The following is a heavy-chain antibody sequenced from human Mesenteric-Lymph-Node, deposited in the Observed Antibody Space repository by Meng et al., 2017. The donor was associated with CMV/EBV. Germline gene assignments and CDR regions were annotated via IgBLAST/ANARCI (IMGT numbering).Heavy chain of an antibody. CDR2: ISWNSGSI. J-gene: IGHJ6*02. CDR3: ARSDCSSTSCYTGLRYYYYYYGMDV. CDR1: GFTFDDYA. Sequence: GGSLRLSCAASGFTFDDYAMHWVRQAPGKGLEWVSGISWNSGSIGYADSVKGRFTISRDNAKNSLYLQMNSLRAEDTAVYYCARSDCSSTSCYTGLRYYYYYYGMDVWGQGTTVTVSS. V-gene: IGHV3-9*01. D-gene: IGHD2-2*02.